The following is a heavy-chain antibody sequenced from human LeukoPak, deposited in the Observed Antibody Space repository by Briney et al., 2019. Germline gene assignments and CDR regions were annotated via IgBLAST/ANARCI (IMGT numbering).Heavy chain of an antibody. CDR2: ISGSGGST. CDR1: GFTFSSYA. Sequence: PGGSLRLSCAASGFTFSSYAMSWVRRAPGKGLEWVSAISGSGGSTYYADSVKGRFTISRDNSKNTLYLQMNSLRAEDTAVYYCAKDLRGSYVYYFDYWGQGTLVTVSS. CDR3: AKDLRGSYVYYFDY. J-gene: IGHJ4*02. D-gene: IGHD1-26*01. V-gene: IGHV3-23*01.